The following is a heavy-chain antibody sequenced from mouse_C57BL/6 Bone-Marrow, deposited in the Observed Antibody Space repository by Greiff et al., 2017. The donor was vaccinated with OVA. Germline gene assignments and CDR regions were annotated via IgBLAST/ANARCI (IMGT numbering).Heavy chain of an antibody. V-gene: IGHV1-52*01. Sequence: QVQLQQPGAELVRPGSSVKLSCKASGYTFTSYWMHWVKQRPIQGLEWIGNIDPSDSETHYNQKFKDKATLTVDKSSSTAYMQLSSLTSEDSAVYYCARPYYDYDDWYFDVWGTGTTVTVS. D-gene: IGHD2-4*01. J-gene: IGHJ1*03. CDR1: GYTFTSYW. CDR2: IDPSDSET. CDR3: ARPYYDYDDWYFDV.